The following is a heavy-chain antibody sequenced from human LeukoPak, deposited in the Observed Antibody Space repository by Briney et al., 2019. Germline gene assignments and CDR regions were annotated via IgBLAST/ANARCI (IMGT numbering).Heavy chain of an antibody. CDR3: ARVKADTANAFDI. CDR2: ISSSGSTI. Sequence: GGSLRLSCAASGFTFSSYEMNWVRQAPGKGLEWVSYISSSGSTIYYADSVKGRFTISRDNAKNSLYLQMNSLRAEDTAVYYCARVKADTANAFDIWGQGTMVTVSS. V-gene: IGHV3-48*03. CDR1: GFTFSSYE. D-gene: IGHD5-18*01. J-gene: IGHJ3*02.